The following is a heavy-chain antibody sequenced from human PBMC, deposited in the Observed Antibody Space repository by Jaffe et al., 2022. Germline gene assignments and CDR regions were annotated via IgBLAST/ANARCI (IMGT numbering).Heavy chain of an antibody. Sequence: EVQLVEAGGGLVQPGGSLRLSCGASGFTFSSFEMNWVRQAPGKGLEWVAYISTSGSAIYYADSVKGRFTISRDNAKNSLYLQMNSLRAEDTAVYYCARDRDSGNLDIESGFDYWGQGTPVTVSS. D-gene: IGHD5-12*01. CDR3: ARDRDSGNLDIESGFDY. CDR2: ISTSGSAI. CDR1: GFTFSSFE. V-gene: IGHV3-48*03. J-gene: IGHJ4*02.